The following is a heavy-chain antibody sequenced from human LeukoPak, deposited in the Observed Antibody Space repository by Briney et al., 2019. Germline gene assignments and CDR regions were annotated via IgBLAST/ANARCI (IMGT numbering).Heavy chain of an antibody. V-gene: IGHV3-21*01. CDR2: ISSSSSFI. J-gene: IGHJ4*02. Sequence: GGSLRPSCAASGFTFSVYTMNWVRQAPGKGLEWVSSISSSSSFISYADSVKGRFTISRDNAKDSLFLQMSDLRADDTAVYYCAKNRQSSSSDFDYWGQGTLVTVSS. CDR1: GFTFSVYT. CDR3: AKNRQSSSSDFDY. D-gene: IGHD6-6*01.